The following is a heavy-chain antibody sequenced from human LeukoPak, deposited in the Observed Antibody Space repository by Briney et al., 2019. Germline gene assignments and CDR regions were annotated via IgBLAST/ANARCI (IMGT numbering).Heavy chain of an antibody. CDR1: GGSTSSGGYY. CDR3: ARARITIFGVVIRGGWFDP. Sequence: SQTLSLTCTVSGGSTSSGGYYWSWIRQHPGKGLEWIGYIYYSGSTYYNPSLKSRVTISVDTSKNQFSLKLSSVTAADTAVYYCARARITIFGVVIRGGWFDPWGQGTLVTVSS. V-gene: IGHV4-31*03. D-gene: IGHD3-3*01. J-gene: IGHJ5*02. CDR2: IYYSGST.